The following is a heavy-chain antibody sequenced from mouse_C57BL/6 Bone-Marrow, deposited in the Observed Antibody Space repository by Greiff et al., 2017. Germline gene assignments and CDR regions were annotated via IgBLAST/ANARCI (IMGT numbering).Heavy chain of an antibody. CDR2: IDPSDSYT. Sequence: QVQLQQPGAELVMPGASVKLSCKASGYTFTSYWMHWVKQRPGQGLEWIGEIDPSDSYTNYNQKFKGKATLTVDKSSSTAYMQLSSLTSEDSAVYYGGDDGDFWYFDVWGKGTTVTVSA. CDR1: GYTFTSYW. J-gene: IGHJ1*03. V-gene: IGHV1-69*01. D-gene: IGHD2-13*01. CDR3: GDDGDFWYFDV.